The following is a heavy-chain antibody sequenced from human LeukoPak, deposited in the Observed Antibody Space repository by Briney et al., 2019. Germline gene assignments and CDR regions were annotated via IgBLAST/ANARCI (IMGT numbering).Heavy chain of an antibody. Sequence: GGSLRLSCEASGFTFSSYSMNWVRQAPGKGLEWVSSISSSSSYIYYADSVKGRFTISRDNAKNSLYLQMNSLRAEDTAVYYCARDSRYGSGSYCNHWGQGTLVTVSS. D-gene: IGHD3-10*01. V-gene: IGHV3-21*01. CDR3: ARDSRYGSGSYCNH. CDR1: GFTFSSYS. CDR2: ISSSSSYI. J-gene: IGHJ5*02.